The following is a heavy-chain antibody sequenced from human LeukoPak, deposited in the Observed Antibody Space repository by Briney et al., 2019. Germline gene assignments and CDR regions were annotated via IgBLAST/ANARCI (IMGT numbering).Heavy chain of an antibody. CDR2: IYHSGST. J-gene: IGHJ6*02. V-gene: IGHV4-4*02. CDR3: ARVGPYYYYGMDV. CDR1: GGSISSSNW. Sequence: SETLSLTCTVSGGSISSSNWWSWVRQPPGKGLEWIGEIYHSGSTNYNPSLKSRVTISVDKSKNQFSLKLSSVTAADTAVYYCARVGPYYYYGMDVWGQGTTVTVSS.